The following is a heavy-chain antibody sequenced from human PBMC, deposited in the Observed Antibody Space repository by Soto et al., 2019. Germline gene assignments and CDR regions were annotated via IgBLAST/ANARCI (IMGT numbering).Heavy chain of an antibody. D-gene: IGHD3-10*01. V-gene: IGHV1-69*01. CDR1: GDTFRSDA. J-gene: IGHJ6*02. CDR3: AKRERIFVSGSYSVSCCGLGV. Sequence: QVQLVQSGAEVKKPGSSVKVSCKASGDTFRSDAISWVRQAPGQGLEWMGGIIPISGTATYAQKFQGRVTITADEFTTTAYMALSSLRSEDTAVYYCAKRERIFVSGSYSVSCCGLGVWGQGTTVTVSS. CDR2: IIPISGTA.